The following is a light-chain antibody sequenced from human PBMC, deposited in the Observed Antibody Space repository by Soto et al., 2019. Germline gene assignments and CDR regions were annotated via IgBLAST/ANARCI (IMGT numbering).Light chain of an antibody. J-gene: IGLJ2*01. CDR3: SSYASSSTPVV. V-gene: IGLV2-14*03. CDR2: DVT. CDR1: SSDVGGYDY. Sequence: QSVLTQPASVSGSPGQSITISCTGTSSDVGGYDYVSWYQHHPGKAPTLMIYDVTVRPTGVSNRFSGSKSGNTASLTISGLQPEDEADYYCSSYASSSTPVVFGGGTKLTVL.